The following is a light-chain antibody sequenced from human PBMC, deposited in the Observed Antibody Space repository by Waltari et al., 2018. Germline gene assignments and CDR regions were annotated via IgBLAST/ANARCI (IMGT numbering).Light chain of an antibody. J-gene: IGKJ1*01. CDR3: QQRGNWPWT. V-gene: IGKV3-11*01. CDR2: DAS. Sequence: ELVLTQYPAPLSLSPGERATLSCRASQSVDSDLAWYQQKPGQAPRPLIYDASNRATGIPARFSGSGSGTDFTLTINSLDPEDFAVYYCQQRGNWPWTFGQGTKVEIK. CDR1: QSVDSD.